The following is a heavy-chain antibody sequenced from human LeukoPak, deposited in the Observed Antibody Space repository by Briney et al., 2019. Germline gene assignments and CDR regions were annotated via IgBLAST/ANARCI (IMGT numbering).Heavy chain of an antibody. J-gene: IGHJ6*02. Sequence: GGSLRLSCAASGFALSSHWMTWVRQVPGRGPEWVANVNRDGSETYYLDSVKGRFTISKDNAKNSLCLQMNSLRAEDTALYHCARNNGMDVWGQGTTVIVSS. V-gene: IGHV3-7*03. CDR2: VNRDGSET. CDR3: ARNNGMDV. CDR1: GFALSSHW.